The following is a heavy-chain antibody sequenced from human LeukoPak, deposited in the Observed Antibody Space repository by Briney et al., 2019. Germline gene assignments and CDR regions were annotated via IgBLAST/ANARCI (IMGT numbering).Heavy chain of an antibody. Sequence: SETLSLTCAVYGGSFSGYYWSWIRQPPGKGLEWIGEINHSGSTNYNPSLKSRVTISVDTSKNQFSLKLSSVTAADTAVYYCARLPPYYDFWSCYYPRGTGFDYWGQGTLVTVSS. CDR2: INHSGST. D-gene: IGHD3-3*01. CDR1: GGSFSGYY. V-gene: IGHV4-34*01. J-gene: IGHJ4*02. CDR3: ARLPPYYDFWSCYYPRGTGFDY.